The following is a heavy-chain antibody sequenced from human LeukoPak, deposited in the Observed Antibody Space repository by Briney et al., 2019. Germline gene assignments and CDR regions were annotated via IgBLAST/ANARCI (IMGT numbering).Heavy chain of an antibody. J-gene: IGHJ6*02. CDR1: GFTFSSYA. Sequence: PGGSLRLSCAASGFTFSSYAMHWVRQAPGKGLEWVAVISYDGSNKYYADSVKGRFTISRDNSKNTLYLQMNSLRAEDTAVYYCLLGFRVVPAAANHYYYYGMDVWGQGTTVTASS. CDR2: ISYDGSNK. CDR3: LLGFRVVPAAANHYYYYGMDV. V-gene: IGHV3-30-3*01. D-gene: IGHD2-2*01.